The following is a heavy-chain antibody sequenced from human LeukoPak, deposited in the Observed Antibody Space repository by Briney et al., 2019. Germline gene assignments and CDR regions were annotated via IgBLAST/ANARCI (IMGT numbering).Heavy chain of an antibody. CDR2: IIPIFGTA. D-gene: IGHD1-26*01. Sequence: PVKVSCKASGGTFSSYAISWVRQAPGQGLEWMGRIIPIFGTANYAQKFQGRVTITTDESTSTAYMELSSLRSEDTAVYYCARGAQWELHYFDYWGQGTLVTVSS. J-gene: IGHJ4*02. CDR3: ARGAQWELHYFDY. CDR1: GGTFSSYA. V-gene: IGHV1-69*05.